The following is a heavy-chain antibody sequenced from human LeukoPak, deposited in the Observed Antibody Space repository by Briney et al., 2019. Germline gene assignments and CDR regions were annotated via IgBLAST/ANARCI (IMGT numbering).Heavy chain of an antibody. CDR2: ISGSGGST. D-gene: IGHD3-16*01. Sequence: GGSLRLSCAASGFTFSSYAMSWVRQAPGKGLEWVSAISGSGGSTYYADSVKGRFTISRDNSKNTLYLQMNSLRAEDTAVYYCATWPSVRPYYYYGMDVWGQGTLVTVSS. CDR3: ATWPSVRPYYYYGMDV. CDR1: GFTFSSYA. J-gene: IGHJ6*02. V-gene: IGHV3-23*01.